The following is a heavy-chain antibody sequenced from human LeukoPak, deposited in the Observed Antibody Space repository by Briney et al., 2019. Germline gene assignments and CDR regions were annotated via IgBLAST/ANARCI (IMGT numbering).Heavy chain of an antibody. CDR3: ARHEAGATYYYYYGMDV. J-gene: IGHJ6*02. Sequence: GESPKISCKGSGYSFTSYWIGWVRQMPGKGLEWMGIIYPGDSDTRYSPSFQGQVTISADKSISTAYLQWSSLKASDTAMYYCARHEAGATYYYYYGMDVWGQGTTVTVSS. CDR1: GYSFTSYW. V-gene: IGHV5-51*01. CDR2: IYPGDSDT. D-gene: IGHD1-26*01.